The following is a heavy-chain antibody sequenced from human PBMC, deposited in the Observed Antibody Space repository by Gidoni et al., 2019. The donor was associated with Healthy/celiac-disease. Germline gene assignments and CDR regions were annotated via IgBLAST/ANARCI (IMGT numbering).Heavy chain of an antibody. CDR3: AREGGRHPITMIVVVNHAFDI. J-gene: IGHJ3*02. CDR2: ISYDGSNK. V-gene: IGHV3-30-3*01. Sequence: QVQLVESGGGVVQPGRSLRLSCAASGLPFSSYAMHWVRQAPGKGLEWVAVISYDGSNKYYADSVKGRFTISRDNSKNTLYLQMNSLRAEDTAVYYCAREGGRHPITMIVVVNHAFDIWGQGTMVTVSS. CDR1: GLPFSSYA. D-gene: IGHD3-22*01.